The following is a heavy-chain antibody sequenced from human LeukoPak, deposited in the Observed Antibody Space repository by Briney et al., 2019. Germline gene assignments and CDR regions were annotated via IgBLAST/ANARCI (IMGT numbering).Heavy chain of an antibody. CDR1: GYTLTELS. D-gene: IGHD6-13*01. CDR2: FDPEDGET. J-gene: IGHJ4*02. V-gene: IGHV1-24*01. Sequence: ASVKVSCKVSGYTLTELSMHWVRQAPGKGLEGMGGFDPEDGETIYAQKFQGRVTMTEDTSTDTAYMELSSLGSEDTAVYYCATGPPYSSSWSYFDYWGQGTLVTVSS. CDR3: ATGPPYSSSWSYFDY.